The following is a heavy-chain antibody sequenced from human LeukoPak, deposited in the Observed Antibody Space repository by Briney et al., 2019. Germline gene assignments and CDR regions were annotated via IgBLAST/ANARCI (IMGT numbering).Heavy chain of an antibody. D-gene: IGHD5-18*01. Sequence: ASVKVSCKASGYTFTGYYMHWVRQAPGQGLEWMGIINPSGGSTSYAQKFQGRVTMTRDTSTSTVYMELSSLRSEDTAVYYCARSPGYSYGYVWFDPWGQGTLVTVSS. V-gene: IGHV1-46*01. CDR1: GYTFTGYY. J-gene: IGHJ5*02. CDR2: INPSGGST. CDR3: ARSPGYSYGYVWFDP.